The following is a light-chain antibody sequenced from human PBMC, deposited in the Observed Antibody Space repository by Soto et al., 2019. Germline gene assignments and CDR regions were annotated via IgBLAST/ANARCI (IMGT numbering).Light chain of an antibody. CDR3: GTWDSSLSAVV. Sequence: QSVLTQPPSVSSAPGQKVTISRSGSSSNIGNNYVSWYQQLPGTAPKLLIYDNNKRPSGIPDRFSGSKSCTSATLGITGLQTGDEADYYCGTWDSSLSAVVFGGGTKLTVL. V-gene: IGLV1-51*01. J-gene: IGLJ2*01. CDR1: SSNIGNNY. CDR2: DNN.